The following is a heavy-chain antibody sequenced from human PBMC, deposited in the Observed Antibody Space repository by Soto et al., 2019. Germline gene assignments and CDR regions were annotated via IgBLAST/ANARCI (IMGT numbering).Heavy chain of an antibody. CDR2: INAGNGNT. J-gene: IGHJ4*02. CDR1: GYTFTSYT. Sequence: QVQLVQSGAEVKKPGASVKVSCKTSGYTFTSYTMHWVPQAPGQGLEWMGWINAGNGNTQSSQKFQDRGTISRDTAPSTVYMELTSLRSETTPVYYCARTLVGVVVVIRALGYWGQGPLVTVS. D-gene: IGHD2-15*01. CDR3: ARTLVGVVVVIRALGY. V-gene: IGHV1-3*01.